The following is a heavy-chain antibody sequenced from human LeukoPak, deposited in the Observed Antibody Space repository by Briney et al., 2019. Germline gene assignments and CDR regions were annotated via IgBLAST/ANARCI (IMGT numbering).Heavy chain of an antibody. CDR3: ASTYYYYGMDV. J-gene: IGHJ6*02. V-gene: IGHV4-34*01. D-gene: IGHD4-11*01. CDR2: INHSGST. CDR1: GGSFSGYY. Sequence: PSETLSLTCAVYGGSFSGYYWSWIRQPPGKGLEWIGEINHSGSTNYTPSLKSRVTISVDTSKNQFSLKLSSVTAADTAVYYCASTYYYYGMDVWGRGTTVTVSS.